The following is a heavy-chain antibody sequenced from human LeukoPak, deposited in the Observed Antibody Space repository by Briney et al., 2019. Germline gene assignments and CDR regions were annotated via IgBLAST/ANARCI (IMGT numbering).Heavy chain of an antibody. CDR2: IDDGGNT. D-gene: IGHD2-21*02. Sequence: LETLSLTCSVYSGSFSNYFWSWIRQPPGKGLEWTGEIDDGGNTNYNPSLMSRVIVSMEKSKKQFSLVMRSVTAADTAVYCCARFSRITPGDWGDAFDIWSQGTTVIVSS. CDR1: SGSFSNYF. J-gene: IGHJ3*02. V-gene: IGHV4-34*01. CDR3: ARFSRITPGDWGDAFDI.